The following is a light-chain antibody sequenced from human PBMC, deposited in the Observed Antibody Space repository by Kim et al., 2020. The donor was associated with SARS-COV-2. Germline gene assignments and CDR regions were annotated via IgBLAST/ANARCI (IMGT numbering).Light chain of an antibody. J-gene: IGKJ1*01. V-gene: IGKV3-15*01. CDR2: GAS. CDR1: QSVSSN. CDR3: QQYNNWHT. Sequence: EIVMTQPPATLSVSPGERATLSCRASQSVSSNLAWYQQKPGQAPRLLIYGASTRATGIPARFSGSGSGTEFTLTISSLQSEDFAVYYCQQYNNWHTFGQGTKVDIK.